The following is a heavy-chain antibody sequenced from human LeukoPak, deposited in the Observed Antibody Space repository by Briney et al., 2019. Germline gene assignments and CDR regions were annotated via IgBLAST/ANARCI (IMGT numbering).Heavy chain of an antibody. CDR3: ARVPLWFGYYYMDV. CDR2: IKQDGSEK. CDR1: GFTFSSYW. V-gene: IGHV3-7*01. D-gene: IGHD3-10*01. J-gene: IGHJ6*03. Sequence: ESGGSLRLSCAASGFTFSSYWMSWVRQAPGKGLEWVANIKQDGSEKYYVDSVKGRFTISRDNAKNSLYLQMNSLRAEDTAVYYCARVPLWFGYYYMDVWGKGTTVTVSS.